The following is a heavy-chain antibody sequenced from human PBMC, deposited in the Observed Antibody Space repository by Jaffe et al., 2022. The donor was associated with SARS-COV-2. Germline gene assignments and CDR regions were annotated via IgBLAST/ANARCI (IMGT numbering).Heavy chain of an antibody. J-gene: IGHJ1*01. CDR1: GFTFGDYA. CDR3: TRDPLYPSTSTEYFQH. CDR2: IRSKAYGGTT. V-gene: IGHV3-49*05. Sequence: EVQLVESGGGLVKPGRSLRLSCTASGFTFGDYAMSWFRQAPGKGLEWVGFIRSKAYGGTTEYAASVKGRFTISRDDSKSIAYLQMNSLKTEDTAVYYCTRDPLYPSTSTEYFQHWGQGTLVTVSS.